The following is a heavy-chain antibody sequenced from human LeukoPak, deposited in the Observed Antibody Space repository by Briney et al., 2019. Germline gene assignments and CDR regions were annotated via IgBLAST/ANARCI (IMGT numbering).Heavy chain of an antibody. CDR1: GFTFSSYG. CDR3: AREGPTATTNQYFDY. Sequence: PGGSLRLSCAASGFTFSSYGMHWVRQAPGKGLEWVAVIWYDGSNKYYADSVKGRFTISRDNSKNTLYLQMNSLRAEDTAVYYCAREGPTATTNQYFDYWGQGTLVTVSS. J-gene: IGHJ4*02. D-gene: IGHD4-17*01. V-gene: IGHV3-33*01. CDR2: IWYDGSNK.